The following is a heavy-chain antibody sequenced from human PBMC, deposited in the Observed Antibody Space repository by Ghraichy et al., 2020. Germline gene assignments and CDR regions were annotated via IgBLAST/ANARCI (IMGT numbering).Heavy chain of an antibody. Sequence: SETLSLTCAVYGGSFSGYYWSWIRQPPGKGLEWIGEINHSGSTNYNPSLKSRVTISVDTSKNQFSLKLSSVTAADTAVYYCARDRGDIVVVVAAPKPHNWFDPWGQGTLVTVSS. J-gene: IGHJ5*02. CDR2: INHSGST. CDR3: ARDRGDIVVVVAAPKPHNWFDP. CDR1: GGSFSGYY. D-gene: IGHD2-15*01. V-gene: IGHV4-34*01.